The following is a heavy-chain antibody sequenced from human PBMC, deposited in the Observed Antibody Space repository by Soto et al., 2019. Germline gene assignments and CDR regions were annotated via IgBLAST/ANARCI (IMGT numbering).Heavy chain of an antibody. V-gene: IGHV1-18*01. D-gene: IGHD3-3*01. Sequence: QVQLVQSGTEVKKPGASVKVSCKASGYTFNNYGFSWVRQAPGQGLEWVGWIGTHNGDTTYAQSFQGRVTMTIDTSTTTSYVELTSLTFDDTAVYFCARDWRGAEGFDPWGQGTLVIVSS. CDR2: IGTHNGDT. CDR3: ARDWRGAEGFDP. CDR1: GYTFNNYG. J-gene: IGHJ5*02.